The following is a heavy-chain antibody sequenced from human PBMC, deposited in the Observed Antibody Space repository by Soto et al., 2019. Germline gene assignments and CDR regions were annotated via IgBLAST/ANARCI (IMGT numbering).Heavy chain of an antibody. CDR1: GGTFSSYA. CDR2: IIPIFGTA. Sequence: GASVKVSCKASGGTFSSYAISWVRQAPGQGLEWMGGIIPIFGTANYAQKFQGRVTITADESTSTAYMELSSLRSEDTAVYYCARDYYDSSGYILHDYWGQGTLVTVSS. J-gene: IGHJ4*02. CDR3: ARDYYDSSGYILHDY. V-gene: IGHV1-69*13. D-gene: IGHD3-22*01.